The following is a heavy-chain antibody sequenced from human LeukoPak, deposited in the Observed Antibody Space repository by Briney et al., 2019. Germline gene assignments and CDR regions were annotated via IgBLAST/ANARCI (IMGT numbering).Heavy chain of an antibody. V-gene: IGHV3-30*04. D-gene: IGHD6-19*01. Sequence: QPGGSLRLSCAASGFIFSSYAMHWVRQAPGKGLEWVAVISYDASNRYYADSVKGRFTITRDNAKNTLYLQMNSLKTEDTAVYYCTTDKPLGELNLSGWYDAFDIWGQGTMVTVSS. J-gene: IGHJ3*02. CDR1: GFIFSSYA. CDR3: TTDKPLGELNLSGWYDAFDI. CDR2: ISYDASNR.